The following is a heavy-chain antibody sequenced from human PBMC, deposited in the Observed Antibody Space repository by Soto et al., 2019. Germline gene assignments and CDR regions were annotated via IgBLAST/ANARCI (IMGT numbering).Heavy chain of an antibody. CDR1: SHLFSVYI. CDR2: INARNGNT. D-gene: IGHD6-25*01. Sequence: GASVKVSCRASSHLFSVYIVTWVRHAPGQGLEWMGWINARNGNTNYAQKLTGRVTMTTDTSTSTAYMELRSLRTDDTAVYYCARARIAAAGPPYYFDYWGQGTLVTVSS. J-gene: IGHJ4*02. CDR3: ARARIAAAGPPYYFDY. V-gene: IGHV1-18*04.